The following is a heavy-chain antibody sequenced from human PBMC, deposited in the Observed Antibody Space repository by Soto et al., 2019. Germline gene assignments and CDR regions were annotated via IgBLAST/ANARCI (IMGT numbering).Heavy chain of an antibody. J-gene: IGHJ4*02. CDR2: ISGSGGST. Sequence: GGSLRLSCAASGFTFSSYAMSWVGQAPGKGLEWVSAISGSGGSTYYADSVKGRFTISRDNSKNTLYLQMNSLRAEDTAVYYCAKEARSASFGVVFNNYWGQGTLVTVSS. CDR1: GFTFSSYA. CDR3: AKEARSASFGVVFNNY. V-gene: IGHV3-23*01. D-gene: IGHD3-3*01.